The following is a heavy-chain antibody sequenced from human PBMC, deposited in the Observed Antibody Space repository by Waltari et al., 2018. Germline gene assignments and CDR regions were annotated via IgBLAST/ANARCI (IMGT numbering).Heavy chain of an antibody. CDR2: ISYDGSNK. D-gene: IGHD3-10*01. CDR3: ARASYYGSGSYSDFDY. Sequence: QVQLVESGGGVVQPGRSLRLSCAASGFTFSSYAMHWVRPPPGKGLEWVAVISYDGSNKYYADSVKGRFTISRDNSKNTLYLQMNSLRAEDTAVYYCARASYYGSGSYSDFDYWGQGTLVTVSS. CDR1: GFTFSSYA. V-gene: IGHV3-30-3*01. J-gene: IGHJ4*02.